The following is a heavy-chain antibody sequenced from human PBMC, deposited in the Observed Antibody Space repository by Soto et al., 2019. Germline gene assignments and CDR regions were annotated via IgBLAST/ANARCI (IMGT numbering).Heavy chain of an antibody. CDR3: ARGGTPIDY. Sequence: QVQLVQSGAEVKKPGASVKVSCKTSGYTFTNFGLSWVRQAPGQGLEWMGWISAYNGNTNYAQNFPGRVTMTTDTSTSTANMELRSLRSDDTAVYYGARGGTPIDYWGQGTLVTVSS. CDR2: ISAYNGNT. J-gene: IGHJ4*02. V-gene: IGHV1-18*01. CDR1: GYTFTNFG. D-gene: IGHD3-16*01.